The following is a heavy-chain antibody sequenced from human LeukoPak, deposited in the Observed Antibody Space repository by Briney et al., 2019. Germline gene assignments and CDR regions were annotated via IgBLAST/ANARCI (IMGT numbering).Heavy chain of an antibody. D-gene: IGHD5/OR15-5a*01. Sequence: QPGGSLRLSCAASGFTFNTFAMHWVRQAPGKGLEWVAVISDDGTKKYHADSVKGRFTVSRDNSENTLFLQMKSLRHDDTAVYYCARDWSAAVYAPFDYLGQGTLVTVSS. V-gene: IGHV3-30*04. CDR2: ISDDGTKK. CDR1: GFTFNTFA. J-gene: IGHJ4*02. CDR3: ARDWSAAVYAPFDY.